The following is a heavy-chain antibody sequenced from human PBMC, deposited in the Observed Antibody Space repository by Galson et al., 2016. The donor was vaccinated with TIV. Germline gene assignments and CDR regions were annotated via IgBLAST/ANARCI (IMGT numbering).Heavy chain of an antibody. CDR3: ASELFDF. Sequence: SLRLSCAASGFVFSDYAIHWVRQAPGKGLEWVAVISDDGTKRYHTDSVRGRFSISRDNPDETVHLQMNSLRVEDSAMYYCASELFDFWGQGTLVTVSS. CDR1: GFVFSDYA. V-gene: IGHV3-30*04. J-gene: IGHJ4*02. CDR2: ISDDGTKR.